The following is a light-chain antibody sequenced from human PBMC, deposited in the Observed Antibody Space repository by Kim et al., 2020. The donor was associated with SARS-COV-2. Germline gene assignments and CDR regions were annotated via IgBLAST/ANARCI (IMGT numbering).Light chain of an antibody. Sequence: VSPGERATLSCRASQSVSSNLAWYQHKPGQAPRLLIYGASTRATGIPARFSGSGSGTEFTLTISSLQSEDFVVYYCQQYNNWPPYTFGQGTKLEI. J-gene: IGKJ2*01. V-gene: IGKV3-15*01. CDR3: QQYNNWPPYT. CDR2: GAS. CDR1: QSVSSN.